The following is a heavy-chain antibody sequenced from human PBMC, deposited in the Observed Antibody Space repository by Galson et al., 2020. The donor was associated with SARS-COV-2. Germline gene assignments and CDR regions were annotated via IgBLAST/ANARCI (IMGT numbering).Heavy chain of an antibody. D-gene: IGHD7-27*01. Sequence: GESLKISCTASGFTFGDYAMSWFRQAPGKGLEWVGFIRSKAYGGTTEYAASVKGRFTISRDDSKSIAYLQMNSLKTEDTAVYYCTRDGGLGIEWFDPWGQGTLVTVSS. J-gene: IGHJ5*02. CDR2: IRSKAYGGTT. CDR3: TRDGGLGIEWFDP. V-gene: IGHV3-49*03. CDR1: GFTFGDYA.